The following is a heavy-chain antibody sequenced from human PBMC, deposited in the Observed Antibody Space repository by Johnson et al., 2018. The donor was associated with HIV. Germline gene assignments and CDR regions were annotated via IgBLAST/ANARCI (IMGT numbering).Heavy chain of an antibody. V-gene: IGHV3-53*01. CDR1: GFTVSSNY. J-gene: IGHJ3*02. D-gene: IGHD3-22*01. CDR2: IYSGGST. CDR3: ARDSGKAYYDSSGYPNDAFDI. Sequence: MLLVESGGGLIQPGGSLRLSCATSGFTVSSNYMSWVRQAPGKGLEWVSVIYSGGSTYYADSVKGRFTISRDNSKNTLYLQMNSLSAEDTAVYYCARDSGKAYYDSSGYPNDAFDIWGQGTMVTVSS.